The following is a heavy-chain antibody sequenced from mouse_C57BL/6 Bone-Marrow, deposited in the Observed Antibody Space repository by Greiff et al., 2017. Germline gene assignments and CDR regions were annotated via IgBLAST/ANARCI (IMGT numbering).Heavy chain of an antibody. CDR1: GYSITSGYY. J-gene: IGHJ3*01. D-gene: IGHD1-1*01. Sequence: EVKLQESGPGLVKPSQSLSLTCSVTGYSITSGYYWNWIRQFPGNKLEWMGYISYDGSNNYNPSLKNRISITRDTSKNQFFLKLNSVTTEDTATYYCARDRGTTVPFAYWGQGTLVTVSA. V-gene: IGHV3-6*01. CDR3: ARDRGTTVPFAY. CDR2: ISYDGSN.